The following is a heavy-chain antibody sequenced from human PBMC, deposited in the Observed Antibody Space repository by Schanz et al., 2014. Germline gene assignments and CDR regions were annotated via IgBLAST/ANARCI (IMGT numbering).Heavy chain of an antibody. J-gene: IGHJ4*02. D-gene: IGHD4-17*01. CDR1: GLNFDYYG. Sequence: EVQLVESGGGLVQPGESLRLSCATSGLNFDYYGMNWVRQAPGKGLEWVSSISSGGRNISYADSLKGRFTISRDNARNSLYLQLNSLRVEDSGVYYCVRDTDYHFDYWGQGTLVTVSS. CDR2: ISSGGRNI. V-gene: IGHV3-21*01. CDR3: VRDTDYHFDY.